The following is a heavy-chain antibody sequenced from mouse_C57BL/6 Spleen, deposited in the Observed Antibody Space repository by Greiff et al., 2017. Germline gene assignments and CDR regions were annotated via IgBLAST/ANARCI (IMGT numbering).Heavy chain of an antibody. CDR3: ARVYDGYYVGNYFDY. CDR1: GYTFTGYW. J-gene: IGHJ2*01. D-gene: IGHD2-3*01. V-gene: IGHV1-9*01. CDR2: ILPGSGST. Sequence: QVQLQQSGAELMKPGASVKLSCKATGYTFTGYWIEWVKQRPGHGLEWIGEILPGSGSTNYNEKFKSKATLTVDKSSSTAYMQLSSLTSEDSAVYYCARVYDGYYVGNYFDYWGQGTTLTVSS.